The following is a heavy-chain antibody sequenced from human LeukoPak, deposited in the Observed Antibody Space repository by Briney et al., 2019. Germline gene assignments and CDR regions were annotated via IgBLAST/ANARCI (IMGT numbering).Heavy chain of an antibody. CDR3: ARDSRGYCSGGSCYSPPFFDY. CDR2: INTNTGNP. D-gene: IGHD2-15*01. CDR1: GYTFTSYA. J-gene: IGHJ4*02. V-gene: IGHV7-4-1*02. Sequence: ASVKVSCKASGYTFTSYAMNWVRQAPGQGLEWVGWINTNTGNPTYAQGFTGRFVFSLDTSVSTAYLQISSLKAEDTAVYYCARDSRGYCSGGSCYSPPFFDYWGQGTLVTVSS.